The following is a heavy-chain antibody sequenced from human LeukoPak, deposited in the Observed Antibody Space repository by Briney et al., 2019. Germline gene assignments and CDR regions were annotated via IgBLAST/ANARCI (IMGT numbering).Heavy chain of an antibody. CDR3: ARDKIGEGNWFDP. V-gene: IGHV3-53*05. J-gene: IGHJ5*02. Sequence: GGSLRLSCAASGFTVSGNYLSWVRQAPGKGLEWVSLIYSGGSTLCADSVKGRFTISRDNSKNTLYLQMNSLRAEDTAVYYCARDKIGEGNWFDPWGQGTLVTVSS. D-gene: IGHD3-10*01. CDR2: IYSGGST. CDR1: GFTVSGNY.